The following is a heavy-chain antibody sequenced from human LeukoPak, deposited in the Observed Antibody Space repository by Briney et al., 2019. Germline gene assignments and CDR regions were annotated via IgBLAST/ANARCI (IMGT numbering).Heavy chain of an antibody. CDR3: ARPSQLYSAFDY. D-gene: IGHD6-13*01. V-gene: IGHV4-34*01. Sequence: PSETLSLTCAVYGGSFSGYYWSWIRQPPGKGLEWIGEINHSGSTNYNPSLKSRVTISVDTSKNQFSLKLSSVTAADTAVYYCARPSQLYSAFDYWGQGTLVTVSS. J-gene: IGHJ4*02. CDR2: INHSGST. CDR1: GGSFSGYY.